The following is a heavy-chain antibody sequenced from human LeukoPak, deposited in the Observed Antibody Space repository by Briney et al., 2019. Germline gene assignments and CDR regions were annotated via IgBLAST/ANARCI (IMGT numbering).Heavy chain of an antibody. CDR3: AGAAPPREVLGSFTNYYYYGMDV. CDR2: IIPILGIA. CDR1: GGTFSSYA. V-gene: IGHV1-69*04. Sequence: GSSVKVSCKASGGTFSSYAISWVRQAPGQGLEWMGRIIPILGIANYAQKFQGRVTITADKSTSTAYMELSSLRSEDTAVYYCAGAAPPREVLGSFTNYYYYGMDVWGQGTTVTVSS. D-gene: IGHD3-16*01. J-gene: IGHJ6*02.